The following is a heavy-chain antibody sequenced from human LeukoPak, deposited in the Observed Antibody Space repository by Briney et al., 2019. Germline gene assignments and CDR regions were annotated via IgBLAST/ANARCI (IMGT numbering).Heavy chain of an antibody. V-gene: IGHV1-18*01. CDR2: ISAYIGNT. D-gene: IGHD2-2*01. CDR1: GYTFTIYG. CDR3: ARASCSSTSCQYYYYYMDV. J-gene: IGHJ6*03. Sequence: ASVTVSFKASGYTFTIYGISWVRQAPGQGLEWMGWISAYIGNTNYAQKLQGRVTITTDTSTSTAYMELRSLRSDDTAVYYCARASCSSTSCQYYYYYMDVWGKGTTVTVSS.